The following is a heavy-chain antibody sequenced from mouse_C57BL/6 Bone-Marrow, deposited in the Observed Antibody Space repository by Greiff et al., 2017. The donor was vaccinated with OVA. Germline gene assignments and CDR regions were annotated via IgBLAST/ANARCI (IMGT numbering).Heavy chain of an antibody. CDR3: ARSGYDGYYYDY. J-gene: IGHJ4*01. CDR2: INPGSGGT. D-gene: IGHD2-3*01. V-gene: IGHV1-54*01. CDR1: GYAFTNYL. Sequence: VQVVESGAELVRPGTSVKVSCKASGYAFTNYLIEWVKQRPGQGLEWIGVINPGSGGTNYNEKFKGKATLTADKSSSTAYMQLSSLTSEDSAVYFCARSGYDGYYYDYWGQGTSVTVSS.